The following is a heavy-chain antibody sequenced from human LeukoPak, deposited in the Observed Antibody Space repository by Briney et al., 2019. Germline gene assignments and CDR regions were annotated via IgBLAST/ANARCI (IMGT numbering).Heavy chain of an antibody. D-gene: IGHD6-13*01. CDR3: ARQLAAAGNNWFDP. CDR1: GGSISSYY. Sequence: NPSETLSLTCTVSGGSISSYYWSWIRQPPGKGLEWIGYIYYSGSTNYNPSLKSRVTISVDTSKNQFSLKLSSVTAADTAVYYCARQLAAAGNNWFDPWGQGTVVTVSS. V-gene: IGHV4-59*01. J-gene: IGHJ5*02. CDR2: IYYSGST.